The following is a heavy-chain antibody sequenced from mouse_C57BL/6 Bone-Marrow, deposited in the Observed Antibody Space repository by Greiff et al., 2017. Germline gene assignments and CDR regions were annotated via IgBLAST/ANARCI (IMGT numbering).Heavy chain of an antibody. CDR2: IYPGSGST. D-gene: IGHD2-3*01. V-gene: IGHV1-55*01. CDR3: ARYDGYYLYWYFDV. CDR1: GYTFTSYW. J-gene: IGHJ1*03. Sequence: QVQLQQSGAELVKPGASVKMSCKASGYTFTSYWITWVKRRPGQGLEWIGDIYPGSGSTNYNEKFKSKATLTVDTSSSTAYMQLSSLTSEDSAVYYCARYDGYYLYWYFDVWGTGTTVTVSS.